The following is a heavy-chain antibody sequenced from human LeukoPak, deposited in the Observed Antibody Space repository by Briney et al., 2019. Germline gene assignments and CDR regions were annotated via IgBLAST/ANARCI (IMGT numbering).Heavy chain of an antibody. CDR2: ISRSAGTV. D-gene: IGHD6-13*01. CDR1: ESTFSNYD. V-gene: IGHV3-48*03. CDR3: AREAYSSKWDYYFDY. J-gene: IGHJ4*02. Sequence: GGSLILSCVASESTFSNYDMNWVRQAPGKGLEWGSYISRSAGTVYYADSVQARFTISRDNAKNSLYLQMNSLRAEDTAVYYCAREAYSSKWDYYFDYWGQGTLVTVSS.